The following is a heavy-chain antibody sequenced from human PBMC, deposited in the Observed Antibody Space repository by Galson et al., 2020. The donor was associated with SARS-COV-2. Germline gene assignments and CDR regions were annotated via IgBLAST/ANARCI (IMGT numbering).Heavy chain of an antibody. CDR1: GFTFSSYG. J-gene: IGHJ4*02. D-gene: IGHD6-13*01. CDR3: AIDRSSWYLDY. CDR2: ISYDGSNK. Sequence: GESLKISCAASGFTFSSYGMHWVRQAPGKGLEWVAVISYDGSNKYYADSVKGRFTISRDNSKNTLYLQMNSLRAEDTAVYYCAIDRSSWYLDYWGQGTLVTVSS. V-gene: IGHV3-30*03.